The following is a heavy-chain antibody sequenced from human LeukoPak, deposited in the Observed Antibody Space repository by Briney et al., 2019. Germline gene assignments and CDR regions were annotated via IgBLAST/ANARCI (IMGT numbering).Heavy chain of an antibody. J-gene: IGHJ4*02. CDR1: GYTLTELS. CDR2: FDAEDGET. Sequence: GASVKVSCKVSGYTLTELSMHWVRQAPGKGLEWMGGFDAEDGETIYAQKFQGRVTMTEDTSTDTAYMELSSLTPEDTAVYYCATDGNYYDSRGYYKRWGQGTLVTVSS. V-gene: IGHV1-24*01. CDR3: ATDGNYYDSRGYYKR. D-gene: IGHD3-22*01.